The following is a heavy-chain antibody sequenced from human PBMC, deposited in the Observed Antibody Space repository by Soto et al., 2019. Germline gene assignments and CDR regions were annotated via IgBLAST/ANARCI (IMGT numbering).Heavy chain of an antibody. Sequence: SVKVSCKASGGTFSSYAISWVRQAPGQGLEWMGGIIPIFGTANYAQKFQGRVTITADESTSTAYMELSSLRSEDTAVYYCAKGEVRGIIPSYFDYWGLGTLVTVSS. V-gene: IGHV1-69*13. CDR3: AKGEVRGIIPSYFDY. CDR2: IIPIFGTA. CDR1: GGTFSSYA. D-gene: IGHD3-10*01. J-gene: IGHJ4*02.